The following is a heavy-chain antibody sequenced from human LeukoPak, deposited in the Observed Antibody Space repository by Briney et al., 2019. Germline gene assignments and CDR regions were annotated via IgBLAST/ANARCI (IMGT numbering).Heavy chain of an antibody. CDR3: VRGDGAY. Sequence: GGSLRLSCAASGFTLSTYSMNWVRQAPGKGLEWVSHISSSSKTIYYADSVKGRFTVSRDNAKISLHLQMNSLRDEDTAVYFCVRGDGAYWGQGALVTVSS. CDR2: ISSSSKTI. J-gene: IGHJ4*02. V-gene: IGHV3-48*02. D-gene: IGHD2-21*01. CDR1: GFTLSTYS.